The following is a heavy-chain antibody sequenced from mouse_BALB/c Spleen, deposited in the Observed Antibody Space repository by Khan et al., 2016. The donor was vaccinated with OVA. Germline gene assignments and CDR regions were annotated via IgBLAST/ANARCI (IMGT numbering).Heavy chain of an antibody. CDR2: IWAGGST. Sequence: QVQLKESGPGLVAPSQTLSITCTVSGFSLSNYGVHWVRQPPGKGLEWLGVIWAGGSTTHNSALMSRLCISKDDSKSQVVLKMNSLQTDDTAMYYCARALYNGAWFAYWGQGTLVTVSA. J-gene: IGHJ3*01. CDR1: GFSLSNYG. V-gene: IGHV2-9*02. CDR3: ARALYNGAWFAY. D-gene: IGHD1-3*01.